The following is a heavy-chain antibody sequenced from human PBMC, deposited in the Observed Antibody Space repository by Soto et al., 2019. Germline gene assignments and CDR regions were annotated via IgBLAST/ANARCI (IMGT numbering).Heavy chain of an antibody. CDR3: AKGSIEYSAWVAN. D-gene: IGHD6-19*01. Sequence: DVQLLESGGGLVQPGGSLRLSCAASGFSFSSYAMVWVRQAPGRGLEWVSVISARGGSSYFADSVKGRFTVSRANSKKVLSLEMNSLGAEDTAIYFCAKGSIEYSAWVANWAQGTLVLVSS. CDR1: GFSFSSYA. J-gene: IGHJ4*02. V-gene: IGHV3-23*01. CDR2: ISARGGSS.